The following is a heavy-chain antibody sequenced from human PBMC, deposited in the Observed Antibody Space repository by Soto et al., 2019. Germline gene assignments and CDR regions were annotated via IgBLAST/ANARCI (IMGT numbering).Heavy chain of an antibody. J-gene: IGHJ4*02. CDR1: GYTFTSYD. V-gene: IGHV1-8*01. Sequence: GASVKVSCKTSGYTFTSYDINWVRQAAGQGLEWMGWMNPDSDNTGYAQKFQGRVTMTSNTSINTAYMELSSLIYEDTAVYYCAKGSWRVYCSDTSCYTINYWGQGTLVTVSS. CDR3: AKGSWRVYCSDTSCYTINY. D-gene: IGHD2-2*01. CDR2: MNPDSDNT.